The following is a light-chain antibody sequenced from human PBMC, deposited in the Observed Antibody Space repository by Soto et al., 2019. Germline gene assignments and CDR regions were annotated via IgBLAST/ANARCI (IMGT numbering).Light chain of an antibody. CDR1: SYNIGHNY. CDR3: GACDSRLYVYV. Sequence: QSVLTQPPSVSAAPGEKVSISCSGSSYNIGHNYVSWYQHLPGTAPKLLIYDNNKRPTGIPDRISGSKSGTSATLGITGLQTGDASDYDCGACDSRLYVYVLGTGTKFTVL. V-gene: IGLV1-51*01. CDR2: DNN. J-gene: IGLJ1*01.